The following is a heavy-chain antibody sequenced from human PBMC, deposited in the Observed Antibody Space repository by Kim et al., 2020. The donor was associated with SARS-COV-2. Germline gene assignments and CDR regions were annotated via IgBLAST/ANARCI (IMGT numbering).Heavy chain of an antibody. D-gene: IGHD2-15*01. CDR3: ARGIRDIVVVVADLFDY. CDR2: TYYRSKWYN. V-gene: IGHV6-1*01. Sequence: SQTLSLTCAISGDSVSSNSAAWNWIRQSPSRGLEWLGRTYYRSKWYNDYAVSVKSRITINPDTSKNQFSLHLNSVTPEDTAVYYCARGIRDIVVVVADLFDYWGQGTLVTVSS. J-gene: IGHJ4*02. CDR1: GDSVSSNSAA.